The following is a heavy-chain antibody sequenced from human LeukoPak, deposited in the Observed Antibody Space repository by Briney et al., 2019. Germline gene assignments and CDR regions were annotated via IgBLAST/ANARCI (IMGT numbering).Heavy chain of an antibody. Sequence: SETLSLTCTVSGGSISSGSYYWSWIRQPAGKGLEWIGRIYTSGSTNYNPSLKSRVTISVDTSKNQFSLKLSSVTAADTAVYYCARSKYGGPDYWGQGTLVTVSS. CDR3: ARSKYGGPDY. CDR1: GGSISSGSYY. D-gene: IGHD3-10*02. CDR2: IYTSGST. V-gene: IGHV4-61*02. J-gene: IGHJ4*02.